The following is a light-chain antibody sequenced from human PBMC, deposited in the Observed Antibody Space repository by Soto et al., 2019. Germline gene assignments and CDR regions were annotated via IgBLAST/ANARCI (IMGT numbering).Light chain of an antibody. CDR2: YVS. CDR3: QVWDITSDHPVV. V-gene: IGLV3-21*04. J-gene: IGLJ2*01. CDR1: NIGTKS. Sequence: SSELTQPPSVSVAPGKTAMITCGGNNIGTKSVHWYQQKPGQAPVLVIYYVSDRPSGIPDRFSGSKSGNTANLIISRVAAGDEADYYCQVWDITSDHPVVFGEGTKLTVL.